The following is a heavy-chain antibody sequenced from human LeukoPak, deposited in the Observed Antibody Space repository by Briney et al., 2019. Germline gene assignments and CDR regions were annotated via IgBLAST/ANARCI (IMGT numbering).Heavy chain of an antibody. Sequence: GGSLRLSCAASGFTFSTYEMNWVRQAPGKGLEWVSYITDSGSTIYYADSVKGRFTISRDNAKNSLFLQMNSLRAEDTAVYYCARGEVVTASSPDYFYYYMDVWGKGTTVTISS. CDR2: ITDSGSTI. J-gene: IGHJ6*03. CDR3: ARGEVVTASSPDYFYYYMDV. CDR1: GFTFSTYE. D-gene: IGHD2-21*02. V-gene: IGHV3-48*03.